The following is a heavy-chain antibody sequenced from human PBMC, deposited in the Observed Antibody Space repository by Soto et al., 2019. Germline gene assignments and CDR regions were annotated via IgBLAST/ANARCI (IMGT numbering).Heavy chain of an antibody. CDR2: ISYDGSNK. D-gene: IGHD2-15*01. CDR3: ARIEVVVAATLDY. V-gene: IGHV3-30-3*01. Sequence: QVQLVESGGGVVQPGRSLRLSCAASGFTFSSYAMHWVRQAPGKGLEWVAVISYDGSNKYYADSVKGRFTISRDNSKNTLYLQMNSLRAEDTAVYYCARIEVVVAATLDYWGQGTLVTVSS. J-gene: IGHJ4*02. CDR1: GFTFSSYA.